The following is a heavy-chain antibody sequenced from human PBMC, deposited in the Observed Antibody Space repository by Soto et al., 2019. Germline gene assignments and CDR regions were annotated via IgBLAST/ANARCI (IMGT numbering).Heavy chain of an antibody. J-gene: IGHJ4*02. V-gene: IGHV3-9*01. CDR1: GFSFDDYA. CDR2: ITWNSGSI. D-gene: IGHD6-19*01. CDR3: AKVIDGWVAGFDF. Sequence: DVQLVESGGGLVQPGRSLRLSCAASGFSFDDYAMHWVRQAPGKGLEWVSGITWNSGSIGYADSVKGRFTVSRDNARKSLLLQMISLRADDTVLYYCAKVIDGWVAGFDFWGQGTVVIVSS.